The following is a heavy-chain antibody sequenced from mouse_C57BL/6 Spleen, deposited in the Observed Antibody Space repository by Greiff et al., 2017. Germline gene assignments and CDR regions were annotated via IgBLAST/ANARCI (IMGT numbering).Heavy chain of an antibody. CDR1: GFTFSSYA. D-gene: IGHD2-1*01. J-gene: IGHJ2*01. CDR3: ARERGYYGNLDY. CDR2: ISDGGSYT. V-gene: IGHV5-4*01. Sequence: EVMLVESGGGLVKPGGSLKLSCAASGFTFSSYAMSWVRQTPEKRLEWVATISDGGSYTYYPDNVKGRFTISRDNAKNNLYLQMSHLKSEDTAMYYCARERGYYGNLDYWGQGTTLTVSS.